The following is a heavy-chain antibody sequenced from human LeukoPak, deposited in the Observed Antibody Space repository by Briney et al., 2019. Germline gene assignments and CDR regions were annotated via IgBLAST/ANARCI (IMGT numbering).Heavy chain of an antibody. V-gene: IGHV3-53*01. J-gene: IGHJ4*02. CDR1: GFTVSSNS. D-gene: IGHD3-10*01. CDR2: IYSDNT. Sequence: GGSLRLSCTVSGFTVSSNSMSWVRQAPGKGLEWVSFIYSDNTHYSDSVKGRFTFSRDNSKSTLYIQMNSLRAEDTAVYYCARAKPKNMVRGLIMRRESRYYFDYWGQGTLVTVSS. CDR3: ARAKPKNMVRGLIMRRESRYYFDY.